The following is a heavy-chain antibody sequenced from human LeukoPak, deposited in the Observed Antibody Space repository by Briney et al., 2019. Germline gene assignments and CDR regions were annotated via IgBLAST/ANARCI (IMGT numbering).Heavy chain of an antibody. V-gene: IGHV3-30*02. Sequence: GXSLRLSCAASGFTFSSYGMHWVRQAPGKGLEWVAFIRYDGSNKYYADSVKGRFTISRDNSKNTLYLQMNSLRAEDTAVYYCAKDPDPPGNYFDYWGQGTLVTVSS. D-gene: IGHD1-14*01. CDR3: AKDPDPPGNYFDY. CDR2: IRYDGSNK. J-gene: IGHJ4*02. CDR1: GFTFSSYG.